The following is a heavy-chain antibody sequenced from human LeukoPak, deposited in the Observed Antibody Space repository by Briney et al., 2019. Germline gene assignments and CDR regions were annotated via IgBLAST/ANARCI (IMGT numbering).Heavy chain of an antibody. CDR1: GDSISGYY. CDR2: VYSSGGT. D-gene: IGHD3-22*01. V-gene: IGHV4-4*07. CDR3: ARENRDFIGSGYHLDY. Sequence: SETLSLTCTVSGDSISGYYWGCIRQPAGKGLEWIGRVYSSGGTDYNPSLAGRVTMSLDTSRNQFSLNLMSMTAADTAVYYCARENRDFIGSGYHLDYWGQGSPVTVSS. J-gene: IGHJ4*02.